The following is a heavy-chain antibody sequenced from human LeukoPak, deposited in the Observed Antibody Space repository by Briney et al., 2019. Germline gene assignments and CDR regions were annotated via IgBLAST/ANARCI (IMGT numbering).Heavy chain of an antibody. CDR2: MYYSGST. CDR3: ARISSSNWYNERGAFDV. J-gene: IGHJ3*01. Sequence: SETLSLTCTASGGSVSSYYWSWIRQTPEKGLEWIGYMYYSGSTNYNPSLKSRVTISVDTSKNQFSLKLRSVTAADTAVYYCARISSSNWYNERGAFDVWGQGTMVTVSS. V-gene: IGHV4-59*02. D-gene: IGHD6-13*01. CDR1: GGSVSSYY.